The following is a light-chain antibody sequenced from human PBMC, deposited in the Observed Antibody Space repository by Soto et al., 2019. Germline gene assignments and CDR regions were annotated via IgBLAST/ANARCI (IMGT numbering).Light chain of an antibody. CDR2: DVS. CDR3: SSYTTSTTTV. CDR1: SSDVGRYNY. V-gene: IGLV2-14*01. J-gene: IGLJ1*01. Sequence: QSALTQPASVSGSPGQSITISCSGTSSDVGRYNYVSWYQQHPGQVPKLIIYDVSNRPSGVSDLFSASKSGNTASLTISGLQAEDEADYYCSSYTTSTTTVFGTGTKLTVL.